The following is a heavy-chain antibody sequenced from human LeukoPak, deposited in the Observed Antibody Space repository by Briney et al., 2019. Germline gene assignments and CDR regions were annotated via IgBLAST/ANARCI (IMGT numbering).Heavy chain of an antibody. V-gene: IGHV3-7*01. J-gene: IGHJ3*02. CDR1: GFTFSSYW. CDR2: IKQDGSEK. D-gene: IGHD6-19*01. Sequence: GGSLRLSCAASGFTFSSYWMSCVRQAPGKGLEWVSNIKQDGSEKYYVDSVKGRVTISRENAENSLYLQMNNLRAEDTAVYYCARDRSGWHYLGAFDIRGQGTMVTVSS. CDR3: ARDRSGWHYLGAFDI.